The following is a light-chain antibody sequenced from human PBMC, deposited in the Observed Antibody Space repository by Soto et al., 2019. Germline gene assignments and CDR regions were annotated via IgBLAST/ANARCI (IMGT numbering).Light chain of an antibody. CDR2: GNS. J-gene: IGLJ1*01. V-gene: IGLV1-40*01. Sequence: QSVLTQPPSLSGAPGQRVTISCTGSSSNIGAGYDVHWYQQLPGTAPKLLIYGNSNRPSGVPDRFSGSKSGTSASLAITGLQAEDEADYYCQSYDSSLSSYVFGTGTRSPS. CDR3: QSYDSSLSSYV. CDR1: SSNIGAGYD.